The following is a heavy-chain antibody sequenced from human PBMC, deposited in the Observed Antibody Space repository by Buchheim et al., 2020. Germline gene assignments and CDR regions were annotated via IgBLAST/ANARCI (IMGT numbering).Heavy chain of an antibody. D-gene: IGHD2/OR15-2a*01. J-gene: IGHJ4*02. Sequence: QVQLVQSGAEVKKPGASVKVSCKASGYTFTSYYMHWVRQAPGQGLEWMGIINPSGGSTSYAQKFQGRVTMTRDTSTSTVYLELSSLRSEDTAVYYCARAGNPAALPNMEIIDYWGQGTL. CDR1: GYTFTSYY. V-gene: IGHV1-46*01. CDR2: INPSGGST. CDR3: ARAGNPAALPNMEIIDY.